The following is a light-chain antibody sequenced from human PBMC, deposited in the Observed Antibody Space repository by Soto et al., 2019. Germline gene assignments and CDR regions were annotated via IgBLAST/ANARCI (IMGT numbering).Light chain of an antibody. CDR3: GSYAGTANFYG. Sequence: QSALTQPPSASGSPGQSITISCTGTSSDVGGYNYVSWSQQHPGKAPKLIIYEVTKRPSGVPDRFSGSKSGNTASLTVSGLQAEDEADYYCGSYAGTANFYGLXTGPKFTV. V-gene: IGLV2-8*01. CDR1: SSDVGGYNY. CDR2: EVT. J-gene: IGLJ1*01.